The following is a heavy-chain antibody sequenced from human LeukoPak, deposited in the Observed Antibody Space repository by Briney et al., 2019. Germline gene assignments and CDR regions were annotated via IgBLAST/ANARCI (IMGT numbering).Heavy chain of an antibody. Sequence: PGGSLRLSCAASGFTFSRYAMNWVRQAPGKGLEWIGEINHSGNTNYNPSLKSRVTISGDTSKNQFSLKLSSVTAADTAVYYCETSSSATIDYFYDYIDVWGKGTTVTVSS. CDR1: GFTFSRYA. V-gene: IGHV4-34*08. CDR2: INHSGNT. J-gene: IGHJ6*03. D-gene: IGHD2-15*01. CDR3: ETSSSATIDYFYDYIDV.